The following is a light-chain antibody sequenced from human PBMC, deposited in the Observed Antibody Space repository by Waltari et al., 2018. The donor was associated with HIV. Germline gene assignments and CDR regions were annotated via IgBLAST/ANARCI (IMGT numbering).Light chain of an antibody. CDR3: AAWDDSRNGEVI. V-gene: IGLV1-44*01. J-gene: IGLJ2*01. CDR2: SNK. Sequence: QSVLTQPPSASGTPGQRVTISCSGRNSNIGSNSVNWYQQVPGTAPKLLIYSNKQRPSWGPDRFAGCKSGNSASLAISGLRSEYEAVYYCAAWDDSRNGEVIFGGGTKLTVL. CDR1: NSNIGSNS.